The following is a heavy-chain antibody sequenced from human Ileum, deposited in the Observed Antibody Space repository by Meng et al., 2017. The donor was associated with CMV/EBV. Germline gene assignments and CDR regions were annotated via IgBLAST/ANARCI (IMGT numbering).Heavy chain of an antibody. CDR2: IYYTGTT. D-gene: IGHD3/OR15-3a*01. CDR1: GGSISSGSHF. J-gene: IGHJ4*01. Sequence: LPRQESGHGVGNPSAALSLTCSFSGGSISSGSHFLVWIRQPPGKGLEWIGTIYYTGTTYYNPSLKSRVTISVDTSKNQFSLKLSSVTAADTALYYCARGFYDFWEPDYWGHGTLVTVSS. V-gene: IGHV4-39*07. CDR3: ARGFYDFWEPDY.